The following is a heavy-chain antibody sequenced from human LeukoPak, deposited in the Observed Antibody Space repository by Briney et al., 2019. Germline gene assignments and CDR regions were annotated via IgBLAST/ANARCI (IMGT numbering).Heavy chain of an antibody. CDR3: ARPSAHTYGPGVVDS. CDR2: IYYSGST. V-gene: IGHV4-39*01. J-gene: IGHJ4*02. D-gene: IGHD5-18*01. CDR1: GGSISSSSYY. Sequence: SETLSLTCTVSGGSISSSSYYWGWIRQPPGKGLEWIGSIYYSGSTYYNPSLKSRVTISVDTSKNQFSLKLNSVTAADTAVYFCARPSAHTYGPGVVDSWGRGTLVTVSS.